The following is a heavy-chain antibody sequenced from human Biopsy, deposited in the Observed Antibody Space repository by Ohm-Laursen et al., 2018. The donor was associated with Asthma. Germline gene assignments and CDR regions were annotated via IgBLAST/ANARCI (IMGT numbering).Heavy chain of an antibody. D-gene: IGHD2-15*01. CDR2: INFVFGTT. J-gene: IGHJ4*02. CDR3: ARKAGSCSSRTCYSLDF. V-gene: IGHV1-69*13. CDR1: GGTFNTYV. Sequence: SVKVSCKSLGGTFNTYVIGWVRQAPGQGLEWMGGINFVFGTTTYPQKFQDRVTITADDSTSTVYMELSSLRSEDTAVYYCARKAGSCSSRTCYSLDFWGQGTLVTVSS.